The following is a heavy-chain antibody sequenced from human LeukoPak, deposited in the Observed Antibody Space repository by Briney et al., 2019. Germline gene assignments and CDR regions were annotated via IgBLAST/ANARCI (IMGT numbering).Heavy chain of an antibody. V-gene: IGHV3-30*04. CDR1: GFTFSSYA. Sequence: GGSLRLSCAASGFTFSSYAMHWVRQAPGKGLEWVAVISYDGSNKYYAPSVKGRFTISRDNSKNTLYLQMNSLRAEDTAVYYCARDRIVVVVAALHVGFDPWGQGTLVTVSS. D-gene: IGHD2-15*01. CDR2: ISYDGSNK. J-gene: IGHJ5*02. CDR3: ARDRIVVVVAALHVGFDP.